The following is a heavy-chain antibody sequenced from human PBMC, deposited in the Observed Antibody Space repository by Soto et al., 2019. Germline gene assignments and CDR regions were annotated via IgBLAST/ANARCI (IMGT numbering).Heavy chain of an antibody. J-gene: IGHJ4*01. CDR3: ASLSRFALDY. D-gene: IGHD3-10*01. CDR2: ISSSSSYI. Sequence: GGSLRLSCAASGFTFSSYTMNWVRQAPGKGLEWVSSISSSSSYIYYTDSVKGRFTISRDNAKNSLYLQMNSLRAEDTAVYYCASLSRFALDYWGQGTLVTVSS. V-gene: IGHV3-21*01. CDR1: GFTFSSYT.